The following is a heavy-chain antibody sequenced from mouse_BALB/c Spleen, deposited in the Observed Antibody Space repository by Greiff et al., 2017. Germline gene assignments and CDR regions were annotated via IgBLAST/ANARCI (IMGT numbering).Heavy chain of an antibody. V-gene: IGHV2-9*02. CDR3: ARDYDEGYYAMDY. D-gene: IGHD2-12*01. CDR1: GFSLTSYG. CDR2: IWAGGST. Sequence: QVQLKQSGPGLVAPSQSLSITCTVSGFSLTSYGVHWVRQPPGKGLEWLGVIWAGGSTNYNSALMSRLSISKDNSKSQVFLKMNSLQTDDTAMYYCARDYDEGYYAMDYWGQGTPVTVSA. J-gene: IGHJ4*01.